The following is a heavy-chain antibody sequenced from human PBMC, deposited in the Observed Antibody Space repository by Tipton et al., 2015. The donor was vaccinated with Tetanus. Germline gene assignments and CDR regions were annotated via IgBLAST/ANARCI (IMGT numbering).Heavy chain of an antibody. CDR2: ISYDGSNK. J-gene: IGHJ6*02. Sequence: SLRLSCAASGFTFSSYAMHWVRQAPGKGLEWVAVISYDGSNKYYADSVKGRFTISRDNSKNTLYLQMNGLRAEDTAVYYCARDFCQMAGGCGMDVWGQGTTVTVSS. D-gene: IGHD3-16*01. V-gene: IGHV3-30-3*01. CDR3: ARDFCQMAGGCGMDV. CDR1: GFTFSSYA.